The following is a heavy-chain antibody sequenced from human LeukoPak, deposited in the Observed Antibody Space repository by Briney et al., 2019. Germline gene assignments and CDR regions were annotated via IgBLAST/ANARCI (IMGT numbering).Heavy chain of an antibody. V-gene: IGHV1-46*01. J-gene: IGHJ6*03. D-gene: IGHD1-7*01. Sequence: ASVKFSCKAFGYTFINYHIHWVRQAPGQGLEWMGIINPSDGSTNYVQRFHGRVTMTRDTSTSTVYMELRGLISEDTAVYYCARDKEYWNLGYYYMDVWGKGTTVTLSS. CDR3: ARDKEYWNLGYYYMDV. CDR2: INPSDGST. CDR1: GYTFINYH.